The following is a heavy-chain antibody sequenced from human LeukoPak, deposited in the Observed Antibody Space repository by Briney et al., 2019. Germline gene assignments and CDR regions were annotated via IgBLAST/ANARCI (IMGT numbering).Heavy chain of an antibody. V-gene: IGHV1-18*01. CDR2: ISTYNDNT. CDR1: GYTFTIYG. CDR3: ARRYISTIFGVVIYYFDY. Sequence: ASVTVSCTASGYTFTIYGITWVRQAPGEGLEWMGWISTYNDNTNYAQKLQGRVTMTTDTSTSTAYMELRSLRSDDTAVYYCARRYISTIFGVVIYYFDYWGQGTLVTVSS. D-gene: IGHD3-3*01. J-gene: IGHJ4*02.